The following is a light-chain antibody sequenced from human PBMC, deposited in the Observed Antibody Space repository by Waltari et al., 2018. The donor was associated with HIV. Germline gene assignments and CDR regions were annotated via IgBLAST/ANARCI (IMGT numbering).Light chain of an antibody. CDR2: GNN. J-gene: IGLJ3*02. CDR3: QSYDSSLSGSWV. CDR1: SSNIGAGYD. V-gene: IGLV1-40*01. Sequence: QSVLTQPPSVSGAPGQRVTFSCTGSSSNIGAGYDVHWYQQLPGTAPKLPIYGNNSRPSGVPDLFSGSKSGTSASLAITGLQAEDEADYYGQSYDSSLSGSWVFGGGTKLTVL.